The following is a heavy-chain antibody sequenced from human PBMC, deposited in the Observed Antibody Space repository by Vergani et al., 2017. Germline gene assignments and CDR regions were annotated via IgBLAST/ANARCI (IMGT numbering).Heavy chain of an antibody. Sequence: QVQLVPSGAEVKKPGASVKVSCKASGYTFTSYGISWVRQAPGQGLEWMGWISAYNGNTNYAQKLQGRVTMTTDTSTSTAYMELSRLRSDDTAVYYCARAWFSDWSGYPFNWGQGTLVTVSS. J-gene: IGHJ4*02. CDR3: ARAWFSDWSGYPFN. CDR2: ISAYNGNT. V-gene: IGHV1-18*04. CDR1: GYTFTSYG. D-gene: IGHD3-3*01.